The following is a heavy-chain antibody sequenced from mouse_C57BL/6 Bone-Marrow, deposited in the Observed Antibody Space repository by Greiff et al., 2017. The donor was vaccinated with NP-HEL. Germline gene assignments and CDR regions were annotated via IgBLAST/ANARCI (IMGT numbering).Heavy chain of an antibody. V-gene: IGHV3-8*01. CDR1: GYSITSDY. J-gene: IGHJ4*01. CDR2: ISYSGST. D-gene: IGHD2-2*01. Sequence: EVQLQESGPGLAKPSQTLTLTCSVTGYSITSDYWNWIRKFPGNKLEYMGYISYSGSTYYNPSHKSRISITRDTSKNQYYLQLNSVTTEDTATYCRARSPLWLRRNYYAMDYGGQGTAVTVSS. CDR3: ARSPLWLRRNYYAMDY.